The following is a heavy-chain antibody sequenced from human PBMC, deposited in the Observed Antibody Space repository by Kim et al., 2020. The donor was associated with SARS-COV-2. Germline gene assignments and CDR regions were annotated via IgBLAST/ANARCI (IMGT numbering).Heavy chain of an antibody. J-gene: IGHJ5*02. D-gene: IGHD3-3*01. CDR3: ARGSSLTIFGVVGWFDP. V-gene: IGHV4-59*01. CDR2: IYYSGNT. Sequence: SETLSLTCTVSGGFISRYYWSWIRQPPGKGLEWIGYIYYSGNTNYNPSLKSRVTISVDTSKNQFSLKLSSVTAADTAVYYCARGSSLTIFGVVGWFDPLG. CDR1: GGFISRYY.